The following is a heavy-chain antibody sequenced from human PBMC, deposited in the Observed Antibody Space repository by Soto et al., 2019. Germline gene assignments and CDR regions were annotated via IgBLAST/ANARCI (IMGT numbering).Heavy chain of an antibody. CDR2: INHSGST. CDR1: GGSFSGYY. V-gene: IGHV4-34*01. D-gene: IGHD7-27*01. J-gene: IGHJ3*02. Sequence: SETLSLTCAVYGGSFSGYYWSWIRQPPGKGLEWIGEINHSGSTNYNPSLKSRVTISVDTSKNQFSLKLSSVTAADTAVYYCATETGDHGGAFDIWGQGTMVTVSS. CDR3: ATETGDHGGAFDI.